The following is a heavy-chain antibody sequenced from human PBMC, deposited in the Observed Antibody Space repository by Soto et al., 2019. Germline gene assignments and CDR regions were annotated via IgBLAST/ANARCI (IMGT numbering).Heavy chain of an antibody. CDR3: ARSRSTGYSGFGVYFDY. CDR1: GGTVNTYS. CDR2: IIPIFGAA. J-gene: IGHJ4*02. D-gene: IGHD3-22*01. Sequence: QVQLVQSGAEVKQPGSSVKVSCKASGGTVNTYSMNWVRQAPGQGLEWMGGIIPIFGAANYAQKFQGRVMITADESTNTVYKELSSLRSEDTAVYYCARSRSTGYSGFGVYFDYWGQGTLVTVSS. V-gene: IGHV1-69*01.